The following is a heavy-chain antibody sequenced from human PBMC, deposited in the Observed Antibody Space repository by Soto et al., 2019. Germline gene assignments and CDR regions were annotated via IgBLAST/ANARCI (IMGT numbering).Heavy chain of an antibody. CDR2: IGTGGDT. J-gene: IGHJ5*02. CDR1: GFTFSRYD. Sequence: EVQLVESGGGLVQPGGSLRLSCAASGFTFSRYDIHWVRQGTGKGLEWVSGIGTGGDTYYAGSVKGRFTISRENAKSSEYLQMNSLGAGDTAGYYCARGALGFDPWGQGILVTVSS. V-gene: IGHV3-13*04. CDR3: ARGALGFDP. D-gene: IGHD6-6*01.